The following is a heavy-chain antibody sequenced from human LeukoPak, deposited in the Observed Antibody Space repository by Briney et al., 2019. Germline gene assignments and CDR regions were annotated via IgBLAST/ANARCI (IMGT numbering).Heavy chain of an antibody. CDR1: GYSFTNHY. Sequence: ASVKVSCKASGYSFTNHYMHWVRQAPGQGLEWMGRISPNSGGTNYAQKFQGRFTMTRDTSISTAYMQLSRLRSDDAAVYYCARRGSWYRFPAEYFQHWGQGTLVTGSS. CDR3: ARRGSWYRFPAEYFQH. V-gene: IGHV1-2*06. D-gene: IGHD6-13*01. J-gene: IGHJ1*01. CDR2: ISPNSGGT.